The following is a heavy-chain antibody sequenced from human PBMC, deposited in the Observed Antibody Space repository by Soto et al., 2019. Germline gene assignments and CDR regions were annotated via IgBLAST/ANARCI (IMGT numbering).Heavy chain of an antibody. CDR1: GFTFSNAW. J-gene: IGHJ4*02. D-gene: IGHD3-10*01. V-gene: IGHV3-15*07. Sequence: PGGSLRLSCAASGFTFSNAWMNWVRQAPGKGLEWVGRIKSKTDGGTTDYAAPVKGRFTISRDDSKNTLYLQMNSLKTEDTAVYYCTARKPYGSGSYYIWGQGTLVTVSS. CDR3: TARKPYGSGSYYI. CDR2: IKSKTDGGTT.